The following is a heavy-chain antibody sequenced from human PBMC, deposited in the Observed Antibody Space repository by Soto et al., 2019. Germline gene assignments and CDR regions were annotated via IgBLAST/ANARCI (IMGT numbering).Heavy chain of an antibody. V-gene: IGHV3-53*01. D-gene: IGHD3-3*01. CDR3: AREFWSGNYGMDV. J-gene: IGHJ6*02. CDR2: IYSGGST. Sequence: GGSLRLSCAASGFTVSSNYMSWVRQAPGKGLEWVSVIYSGGSTYYADSVKGRFTISRDNSKNTLYLQMNSLRAEDTAVYYCAREFWSGNYGMDVWGQGTTVTVSS. CDR1: GFTVSSNY.